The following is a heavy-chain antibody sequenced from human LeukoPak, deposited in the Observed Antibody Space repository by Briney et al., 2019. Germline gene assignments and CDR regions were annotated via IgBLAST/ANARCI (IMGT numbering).Heavy chain of an antibody. V-gene: IGHV1-69*01. CDR2: IIPIFGTA. Sequence: SVKVSCKASGGTFSSYAISWVRQAPGQGLEWMGGIIPIFGTANYAQKFQGRVTITAAESTSTTSMELSSLRSEDTAVYYCAREEPAAINWFDPWGQGTLVTVSS. J-gene: IGHJ5*02. D-gene: IGHD2-2*02. CDR1: GGTFSSYA. CDR3: AREEPAAINWFDP.